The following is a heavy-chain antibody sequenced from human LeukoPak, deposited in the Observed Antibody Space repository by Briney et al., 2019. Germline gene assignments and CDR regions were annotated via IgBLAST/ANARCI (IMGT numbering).Heavy chain of an antibody. CDR2: INHGGST. V-gene: IGHV4-34*01. J-gene: IGHJ4*02. Sequence: SETLSLTCAVYGGSFSGDFWSWIRQSPGKGLEWIGEINHGGSTTYNPSLKSRVTISVDTSKNQFSLKLSSVTAADTAVYYCARGLWFGDENPPYFDYWGQGALVTVSS. CDR3: ARGLWFGDENPPYFDY. D-gene: IGHD3-10*01. CDR1: GGSFSGDF.